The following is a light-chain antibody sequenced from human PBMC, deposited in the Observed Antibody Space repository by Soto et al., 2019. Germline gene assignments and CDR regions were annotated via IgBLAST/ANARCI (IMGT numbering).Light chain of an antibody. CDR1: SSNIGAGYD. CDR2: DNT. J-gene: IGLJ1*01. V-gene: IGLV1-40*01. CDR3: QSHDRSLSGSRV. Sequence: QSVLTQPPSVSGAPGQRGTISCTGSSSNIGAGYDVHWYQQLPGTAPKLLIYDNTNRPSGVPDRFSGSKSGTSASLAITGLQAEDEADYYCQSHDRSLSGSRVFGTGTKLTVL.